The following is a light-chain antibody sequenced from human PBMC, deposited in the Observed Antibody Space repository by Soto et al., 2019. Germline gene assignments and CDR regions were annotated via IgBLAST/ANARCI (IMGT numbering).Light chain of an antibody. V-gene: IGKV1-5*03. Sequence: DIQMTQSPSTLSASVGDRVTITCRASQSISNWLAWYQQKPGKAPNLLIYKASSLEIGVPSRFSGSGSGTEFTLTISCLQPDDFATYYCQQYNSYPRTFGQGTKVEIK. CDR2: KAS. J-gene: IGKJ1*01. CDR1: QSISNW. CDR3: QQYNSYPRT.